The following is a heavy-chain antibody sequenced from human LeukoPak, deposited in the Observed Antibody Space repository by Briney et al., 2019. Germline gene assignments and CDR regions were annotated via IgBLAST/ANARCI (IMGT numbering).Heavy chain of an antibody. V-gene: IGHV4-39*07. CDR3: ARDEKILTGYYLPQLAKAFDI. Sequence: PSETLSLTCTVSGGSVSSSSYYWGWIRQPPGKGLEWIGSIYYSGNTYYNPSLKSRVTISVDTSKNQFSLKLSSVTAADTAVYYCARDEKILTGYYLPQLAKAFDIWGQGTMVTVSS. CDR2: IYYSGNT. D-gene: IGHD3-9*01. CDR1: GGSVSSSSYY. J-gene: IGHJ3*02.